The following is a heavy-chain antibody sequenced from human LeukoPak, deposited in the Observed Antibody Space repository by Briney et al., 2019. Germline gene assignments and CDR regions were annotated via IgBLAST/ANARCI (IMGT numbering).Heavy chain of an antibody. V-gene: IGHV1-2*02. CDR3: ARTYCVNGVCSAFDY. D-gene: IGHD2-8*01. Sequence: ASVKVSCKASGYTFTCYYMHWVRQAPGQGLEWMGWINPNSGGTNYAQKFQGRVTMTRDTSISTAYMELSRLRSDDTAVYYCARTYCVNGVCSAFDYWGQGTLVTVSS. CDR2: INPNSGGT. J-gene: IGHJ4*02. CDR1: GYTFTCYY.